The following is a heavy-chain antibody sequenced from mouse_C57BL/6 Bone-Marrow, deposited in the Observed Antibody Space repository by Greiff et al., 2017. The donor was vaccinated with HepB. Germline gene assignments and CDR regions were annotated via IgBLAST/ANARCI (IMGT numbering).Heavy chain of an antibody. CDR2: INPSSGYT. V-gene: IGHV1-7*01. CDR3: ARGDYGCYFDS. CDR1: GYTFTSYW. J-gene: IGHJ2*01. D-gene: IGHD2-4*01. Sequence: VQLQQSGAELAKPGASVKLSCKASGYTFTSYWLHWVKQRPGQGLEWIGYINPSSGYTKYNQKFKDKATLTADKSSSTAYMQLSSLTYEDSAVYYCARGDYGCYFDSWVQCTTLPVSS.